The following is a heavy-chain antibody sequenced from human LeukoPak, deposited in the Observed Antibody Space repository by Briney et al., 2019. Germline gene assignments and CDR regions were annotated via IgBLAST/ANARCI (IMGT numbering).Heavy chain of an antibody. CDR3: ARYDYGDTDAFDI. Sequence: PSETLSLTCTVSGGSISSSSYYWGWIRQPPGKGLEWIGSIYYSGSTYYNPSLKSRVTISVDTSKNQFSLKLSSVTAADTAVYYCARYDYGDTDAFDIWGQGTMVTVSS. CDR1: GGSISSSSYY. J-gene: IGHJ3*02. D-gene: IGHD4-17*01. CDR2: IYYSGST. V-gene: IGHV4-39*07.